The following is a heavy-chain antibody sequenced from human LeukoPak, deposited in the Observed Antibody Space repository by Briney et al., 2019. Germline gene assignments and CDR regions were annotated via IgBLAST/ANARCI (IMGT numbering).Heavy chain of an antibody. J-gene: IGHJ4*02. D-gene: IGHD2-15*01. CDR1: GGSFSGYY. CDR3: ARGRGSLRGYYFDY. V-gene: IGHV4-34*01. CDR2: INHSGST. Sequence: RSSETLSLTCAVYGGSFSGYYWSWIRQPPGKGLEWIGEINHSGSTNYNPSLKSRVTISVDTSKNQFSLKLSSVTAADTAVYYCARGRGSLRGYYFDYWGQGTLVTVSS.